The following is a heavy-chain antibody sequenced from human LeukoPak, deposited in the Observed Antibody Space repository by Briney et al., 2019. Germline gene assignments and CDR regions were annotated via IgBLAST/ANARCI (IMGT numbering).Heavy chain of an antibody. CDR2: IGTAGDT. CDR3: ARDRGIAAAGTGGAFDI. J-gene: IGHJ3*02. CDR1: GFTFSSYD. D-gene: IGHD6-13*01. Sequence: GGSLRLSCAASGFTFSSYDMHWVRQATGKGLEWVSAIGTAGDTYYPGSVKGRFTISRVNAKNSLYLQMNSLRAGDTAVYYCARDRGIAAAGTGGAFDIWGQGTMVTVSS. V-gene: IGHV3-13*01.